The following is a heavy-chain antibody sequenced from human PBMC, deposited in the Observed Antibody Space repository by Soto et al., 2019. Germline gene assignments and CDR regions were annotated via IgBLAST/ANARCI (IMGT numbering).Heavy chain of an antibody. Sequence: GGSLRLSCEGSGFTFSRYSMNWVRQAPGKXLEWVASISSTSTYIYYGDFVKGRFSIARDNAKNSLYLQMDSLRDEDTALYYCASEYCTGNSCYSRIFDYWGQGTLVTVS. CDR3: ASEYCTGNSCYSRIFDY. CDR1: GFTFSRYS. CDR2: ISSTSTYI. D-gene: IGHD2-21*01. V-gene: IGHV3-21*01. J-gene: IGHJ4*02.